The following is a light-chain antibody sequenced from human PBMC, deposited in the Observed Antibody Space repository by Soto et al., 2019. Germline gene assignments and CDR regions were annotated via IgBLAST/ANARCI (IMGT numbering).Light chain of an antibody. CDR3: SLYTSENTYV. Sequence: QSPLTQPPSVSWSPGQSVTISCTGTSTDFVSYNRVSWYQQPPGTAPKLIIYEASNRPSGVPDRFSGSKSGNTASLTISGLQAADEADYYCSLYTSENTYVFGTGTKVTVL. J-gene: IGLJ1*01. CDR2: EAS. V-gene: IGLV2-18*01. CDR1: STDFVSYNR.